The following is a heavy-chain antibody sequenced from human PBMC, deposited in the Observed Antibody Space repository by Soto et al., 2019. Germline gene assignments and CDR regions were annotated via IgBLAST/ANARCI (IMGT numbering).Heavy chain of an antibody. CDR2: IKQDGSEK. Sequence: LRLSCAASGFTFSSYWMSWVRQAPGKGLEWVANIKQDGSEKYYVDSVKGRFTISRDNAKNSLYLQMNSLRAEDTAVYYCARDCGGDCYLYYYYYGMDVWGQGTTVTVSS. D-gene: IGHD2-21*02. CDR3: ARDCGGDCYLYYYYYGMDV. V-gene: IGHV3-7*03. J-gene: IGHJ6*02. CDR1: GFTFSSYW.